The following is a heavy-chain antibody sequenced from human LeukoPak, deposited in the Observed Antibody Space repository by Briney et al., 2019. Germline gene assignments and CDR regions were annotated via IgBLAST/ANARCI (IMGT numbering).Heavy chain of an antibody. V-gene: IGHV3-30*02. J-gene: IGHJ4*02. Sequence: LGGSLRLSCAASGFTFSSYGMHWVRQAPGKGLEWVAFIRYDGSNKYYADSVKGRFTISRDNSKNTLYLQMNSLRAEDTAVYYCAKDQTAYCGGDCYSGFDYWGQGTLVTVSS. D-gene: IGHD2-21*01. CDR1: GFTFSSYG. CDR3: AKDQTAYCGGDCYSGFDY. CDR2: IRYDGSNK.